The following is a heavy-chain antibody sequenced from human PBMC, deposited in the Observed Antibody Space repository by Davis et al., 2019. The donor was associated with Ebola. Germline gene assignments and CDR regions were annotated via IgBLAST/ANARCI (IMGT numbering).Heavy chain of an antibody. CDR1: GFTFGDRP. D-gene: IGHD5-24*01. Sequence: GESLKISCTASGFTFGDRPMSWFRQAPGKGLEWVGFIRSNTFGGTTEYAASVKGRFTISRLDSRSIAYLEMNSLKTEDTAVYYCTKGAGREGYRYVEFDSWGQGTLVTVSS. J-gene: IGHJ4*02. CDR2: IRSNTFGGTT. V-gene: IGHV3-49*03. CDR3: TKGAGREGYRYVEFDS.